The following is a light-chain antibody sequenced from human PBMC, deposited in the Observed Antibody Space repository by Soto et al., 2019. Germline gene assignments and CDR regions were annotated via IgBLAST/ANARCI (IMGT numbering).Light chain of an antibody. V-gene: IGLV2-11*01. CDR2: DVS. CDR1: SSDVGGYNY. Sequence: QSSLTQPRSVSGSPVQSVTISCTGTSSDVGGYNYVSWYQQHPGKSPKLMIYDVSKRPSGVPDRFSGSKSGNTASLTISGLQAEVEAAYYCRAXAGSYTSDVFGXGXK. J-gene: IGLJ1*01. CDR3: RAXAGSYTSDV.